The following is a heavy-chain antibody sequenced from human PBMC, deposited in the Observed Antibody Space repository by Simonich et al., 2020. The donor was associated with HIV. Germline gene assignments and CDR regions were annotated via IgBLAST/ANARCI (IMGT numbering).Heavy chain of an antibody. Sequence: EVQLVESGGGLVKPVGSLRLSCAASGFTFSSYSMNWVRQAPGKGLEWVSAIGSSSSYIYYADSVKGRFTISRDNSKNSLYLQMNSLRVEDTAVYYCARDGRKGSSTSCSDYWGQGTLVTVSS. D-gene: IGHD2-2*01. CDR1: GFTFSSYS. CDR3: ARDGRKGSSTSCSDY. CDR2: IGSSSSYI. V-gene: IGHV3-21*01. J-gene: IGHJ4*02.